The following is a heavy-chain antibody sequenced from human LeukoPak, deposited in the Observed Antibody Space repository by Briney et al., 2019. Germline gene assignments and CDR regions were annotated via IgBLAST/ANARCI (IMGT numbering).Heavy chain of an antibody. Sequence: PGGSLRLSCAASGFTFSSYAMSWIRQAPGKGLEWVSYISSSGSTIYYADSVKGRFTISRDNAKNSLYLQMNSLRAEDTAVYYCARSPFREYYFDYWGQGTLVTVSS. CDR1: GFTFSSYA. J-gene: IGHJ4*02. V-gene: IGHV3-11*01. CDR2: ISSSGSTI. CDR3: ARSPFREYYFDY. D-gene: IGHD3-10*01.